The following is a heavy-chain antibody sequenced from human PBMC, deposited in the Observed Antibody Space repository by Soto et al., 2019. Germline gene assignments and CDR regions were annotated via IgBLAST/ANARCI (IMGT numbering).Heavy chain of an antibody. CDR3: ARVRSGWGIDY. J-gene: IGHJ4*02. CDR2: IYHSGST. D-gene: IGHD6-19*01. V-gene: IGHV4-30-2*01. Sequence: HLQLQESGSGLVKPSQTLSLTCAVSGGSISSGGYSWSWIRQPPGKGLEYIGYIYHSGSTYYNPSLKSRVTISVDRSKNQFSLKLSSVTAADTAVYYCARVRSGWGIDYWGQGTLVTVSS. CDR1: GGSISSGGYS.